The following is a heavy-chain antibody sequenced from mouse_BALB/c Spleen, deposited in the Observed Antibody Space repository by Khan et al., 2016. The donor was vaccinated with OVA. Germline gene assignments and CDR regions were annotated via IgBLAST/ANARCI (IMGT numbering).Heavy chain of an antibody. CDR1: GFNIKDTY. Sequence: EVQLQQSGAELVKPGASVKLSCSASGFNIKDTYIHWMKQRPEQGLEWIGRIDPPNDDSKYGPKFKAKAPLTADTSSNTAYLQRSSLTSEYTAVYYCAPLYGNPFAFWGQGTLVSVSA. J-gene: IGHJ3*01. D-gene: IGHD2-1*01. CDR3: APLYGNPFAF. V-gene: IGHV14-3*02. CDR2: IDPPNDDS.